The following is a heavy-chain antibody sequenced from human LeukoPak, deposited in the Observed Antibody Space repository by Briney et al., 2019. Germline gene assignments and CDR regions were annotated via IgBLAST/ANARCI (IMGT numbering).Heavy chain of an antibody. V-gene: IGHV3-72*01. Sequence: GGSLRLSCVVSGFTFRDHYMACVRQAPGKGLEWVGRSRNKDHSYSTEYAASVKGRFTISRDGSKNSLYLQMNNLQTEDTAVYFCARGHKSLELWGRGTLVTVSS. CDR1: GFTFRDHY. J-gene: IGHJ2*01. CDR2: SRNKDHSYST. CDR3: ARGHKSLEL.